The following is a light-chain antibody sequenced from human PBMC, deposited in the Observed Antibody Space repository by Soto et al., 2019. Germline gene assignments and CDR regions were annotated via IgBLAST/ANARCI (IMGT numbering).Light chain of an antibody. CDR2: WAS. V-gene: IGKV4-1*01. CDR1: QSVLYSSNNKNY. J-gene: IGKJ1*01. Sequence: DIVMTQSPDSLAVSLGERATINCKTSQSVLYSSNNKNYLAWFQHKPGQPPKLLIDWASTRESGVPDRFSGSGSGTDFTLTISSLQAEDVAAYYCHQYLYPPQTFGQGTNVEIK. CDR3: HQYLYPPQT.